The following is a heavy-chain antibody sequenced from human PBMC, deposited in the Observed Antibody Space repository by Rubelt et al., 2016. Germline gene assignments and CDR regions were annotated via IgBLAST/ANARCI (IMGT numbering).Heavy chain of an antibody. CDR1: GFTFSCYA. Sequence: EVQLLESGGGLVQPGGSLRLSCAASGFTFSCYAMSWVRQAPGKGLEWVSAISGSGAGTYYADSVKGRFTISRDNSKNTLYLQMKRLRAEGMAVDYCAKQRGYNPISNFDYWGQGTLVTVSS. CDR2: ISGSGAGT. D-gene: IGHD5-18*01. J-gene: IGHJ4*02. V-gene: IGHV3-23*01. CDR3: AKQRGYNPISNFDY.